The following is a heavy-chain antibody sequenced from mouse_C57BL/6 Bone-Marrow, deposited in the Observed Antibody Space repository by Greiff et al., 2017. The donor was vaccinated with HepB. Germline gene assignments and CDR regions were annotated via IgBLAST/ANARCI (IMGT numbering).Heavy chain of an antibody. CDR2: INPSTGGT. V-gene: IGHV1-42*01. CDR3: ARWRDY. Sequence: VQLQQSGPELVKPGASVKISCKASGYSFTGYYMNWVKQSPEKSLEWIGEINPSTGGTTYNQKFKAKATLTVDKSSSTAYMQLKSLTSEDSAVYYCARWRDYWGQGTSVTVSS. CDR1: GYSFTGYY. J-gene: IGHJ4*01.